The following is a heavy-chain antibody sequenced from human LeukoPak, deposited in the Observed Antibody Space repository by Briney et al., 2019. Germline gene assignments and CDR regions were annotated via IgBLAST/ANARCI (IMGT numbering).Heavy chain of an antibody. CDR2: IKQDGSEK. J-gene: IGHJ4*02. CDR3: ARASSTRELQN. Sequence: GGSLRLSCAVSGFTFSSAWMIWVRQAPGKGLEWVANIKQDGSEKYYVDSVKGRFTISRDNAKNSLYLQMNSLRAEDTAVYYCARASSTRELQNWGQGTLVTVSS. CDR1: GFTFSSAW. D-gene: IGHD1-26*01. V-gene: IGHV3-7*01.